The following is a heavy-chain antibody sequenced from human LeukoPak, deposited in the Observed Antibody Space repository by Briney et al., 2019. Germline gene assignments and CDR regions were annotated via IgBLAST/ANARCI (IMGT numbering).Heavy chain of an antibody. V-gene: IGHV3-7*01. J-gene: IGHJ4*02. CDR2: IKQDGSEK. Sequence: GGSLKLSCAASGFTFSSYWMSWVRQAPGKGLEWVANIKQDGSEKYYVDSVKGRFTISRDSAKNSLYLQMNSLRAEDTAVYYCARDLLDWNYYFDYWGQGTLVTVSS. D-gene: IGHD1-7*01. CDR3: ARDLLDWNYYFDY. CDR1: GFTFSSYW.